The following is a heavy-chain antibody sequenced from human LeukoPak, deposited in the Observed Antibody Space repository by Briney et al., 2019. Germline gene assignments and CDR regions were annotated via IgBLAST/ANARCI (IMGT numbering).Heavy chain of an antibody. CDR3: ARDGGSTIFGVVIINPYYYYGMDV. D-gene: IGHD3-3*01. Sequence: GGSLRLSCAASGFTFSSYSMNWVRQAPGKGLEGGSSISSSSSYIYYADSVKGRFTISRDNAKKSLYLQMNSLRAEDTAVYYCARDGGSTIFGVVIINPYYYYGMDVWGQGTTVTVSS. CDR1: GFTFSSYS. CDR2: ISSSSSYI. J-gene: IGHJ6*02. V-gene: IGHV3-21*01.